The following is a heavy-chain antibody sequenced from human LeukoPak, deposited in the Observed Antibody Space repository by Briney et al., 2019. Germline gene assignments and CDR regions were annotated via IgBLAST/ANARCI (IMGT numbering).Heavy chain of an antibody. CDR3: ATTGYSSSWYATYYYQYMDV. Sequence: PSESLSPACTLAGGSISSSSYYWGWIRDPPGKGLEWFGCIDFSGNTYYTPSLKSRVTISVDTSKNQSSLKVSSVTAADTAVYYCATTGYSSSWYATYYYQYMDVWGKGTTVTVS. V-gene: IGHV4-39*07. J-gene: IGHJ6*03. D-gene: IGHD6-13*01. CDR2: IDFSGNT. CDR1: GGSISSSSYY.